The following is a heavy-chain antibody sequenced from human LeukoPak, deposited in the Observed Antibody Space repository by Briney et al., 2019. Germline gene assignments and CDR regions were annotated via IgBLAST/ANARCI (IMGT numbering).Heavy chain of an antibody. J-gene: IGHJ4*02. CDR3: ASLGIAVAANY. V-gene: IGHV3-23*01. Sequence: GGSLRLSCAASGLTFSTYAMSWVRQAPGRGLEWVSTISGSGGSTSYSDSVKGRFTISRDNSRNTLYLQMNSLRAEDTAVYYCASLGIAVAANYWGQGTLVTVSS. CDR1: GLTFSTYA. D-gene: IGHD6-19*01. CDR2: ISGSGGST.